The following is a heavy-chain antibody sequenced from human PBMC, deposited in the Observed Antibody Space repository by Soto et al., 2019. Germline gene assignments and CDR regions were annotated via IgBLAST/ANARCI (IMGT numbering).Heavy chain of an antibody. CDR3: ARGGPYYGFWSGHKGMDV. V-gene: IGHV4-4*02. CDR2: IYHSGST. D-gene: IGHD3-3*01. J-gene: IGHJ6*02. Sequence: QVQLQESGPGLVKPSGTLSLTCDVSGGSISSSNWWSWVRQPPGKGLEWIGEIYHSGSTNYNPSLKSRVTISVDKSKNQFSLKLSSVTAADTAVYYCARGGPYYGFWSGHKGMDVWGQGTTVTVSS. CDR1: GGSISSSNW.